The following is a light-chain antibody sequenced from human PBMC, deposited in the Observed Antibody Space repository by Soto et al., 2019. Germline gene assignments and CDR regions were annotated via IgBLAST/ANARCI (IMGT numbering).Light chain of an antibody. V-gene: IGKV1-5*01. CDR1: QSISSW. CDR2: DAS. CDR3: QQYNSYLYT. Sequence: DIQMTQSPSTLSASVGDRVTITCRASQSISSWLAWYQQKPGKAPKLLIYDASSLESGVPSRFSGSGSGTEFTLTISRLQPDDFATYYCQQYNSYLYTFGQGTQLEIK. J-gene: IGKJ2*01.